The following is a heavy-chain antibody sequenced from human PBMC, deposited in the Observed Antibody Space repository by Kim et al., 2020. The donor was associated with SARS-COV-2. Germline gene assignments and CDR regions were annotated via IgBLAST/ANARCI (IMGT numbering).Heavy chain of an antibody. Sequence: GGSLRLSCAASGFTFSSYAMHWVRQAPGKGLEWVAVISYDGSNKYYADSVKGRFTISRDNSKNTLYLQMNSLRAEDTAVYYCARDVGANDYWGQGTLVTVSS. D-gene: IGHD1-26*01. J-gene: IGHJ4*02. CDR3: ARDVGANDY. V-gene: IGHV3-30-3*01. CDR1: GFTFSSYA. CDR2: ISYDGSNK.